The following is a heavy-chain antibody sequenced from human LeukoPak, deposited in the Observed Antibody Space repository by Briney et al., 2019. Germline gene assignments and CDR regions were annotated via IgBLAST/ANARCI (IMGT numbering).Heavy chain of an antibody. V-gene: IGHV1-69*13. CDR1: GGTFSSYA. CDR2: IIPIFGTA. CDR3: ATYDSGSYEFDYSFDY. Sequence: SVKVSCKASGGTFSSYAISWVRQAPGQGLEWMGGIIPIFGTANYAQKFQGRVTITADESTSTAYMELSSLRSEDTAVYYCATYDSGSYEFDYSFDYWGQGTLVTVSS. J-gene: IGHJ4*02. D-gene: IGHD3-10*01.